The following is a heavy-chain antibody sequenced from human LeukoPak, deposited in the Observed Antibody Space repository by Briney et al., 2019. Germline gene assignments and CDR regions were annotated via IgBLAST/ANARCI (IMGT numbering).Heavy chain of an antibody. D-gene: IGHD3-3*01. CDR2: ISAYNGST. V-gene: IGHV1-18*01. CDR1: GYTFTSYG. Sequence: ASVKVSCKASGYTFTSYGISWVRQAPGQGLEWMGWISAYNGSTNYAQKLQGRVTMTTDTSTSTAYMELRSLRSDDTAVYYCARGVVPDFGVVIIPTDYWGQGTLVTVSS. CDR3: ARGVVPDFGVVIIPTDY. J-gene: IGHJ4*02.